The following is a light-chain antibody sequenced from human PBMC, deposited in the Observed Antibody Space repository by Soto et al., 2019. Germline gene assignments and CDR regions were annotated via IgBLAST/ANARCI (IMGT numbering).Light chain of an antibody. CDR3: QQYNNWPSLT. V-gene: IGKV3-15*01. CDR2: GAS. J-gene: IGKJ4*01. Sequence: EIVMTQSPATLSVSPGERATLSCSASQSVNSNLAWYQQKPGQAPRLLSYGASTRATGIPARFSGSGSGTEFTLTISSLQSEDFAVYYCQQYNNWPSLTFGGGTKVEIK. CDR1: QSVNSN.